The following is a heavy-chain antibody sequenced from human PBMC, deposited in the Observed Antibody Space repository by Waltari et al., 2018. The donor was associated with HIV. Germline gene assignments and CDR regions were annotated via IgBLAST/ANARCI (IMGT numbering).Heavy chain of an antibody. V-gene: IGHV4-34*01. CDR2: INHSGST. D-gene: IGHD1-7*01. J-gene: IGHJ2*01. Sequence: QVQLQQWGAGLLKPSETLSLTCAVYGGSFSGYYWSWIRQPPGKGLEWIGEINHSGSTNYNPSLKSRVTISVDTSKNQFSLNLSSVTAADTAVYYCARRETRGFYNWNYHWYFDLWGRGTLVTVSS. CDR3: ARRETRGFYNWNYHWYFDL. CDR1: GGSFSGYY.